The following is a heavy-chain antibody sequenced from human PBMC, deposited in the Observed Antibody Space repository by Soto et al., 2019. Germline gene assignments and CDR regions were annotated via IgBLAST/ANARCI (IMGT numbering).Heavy chain of an antibody. CDR2: LIPLLGTP. D-gene: IGHD3-16*01. CDR3: ARTPPLGDGYISLYGALDI. J-gene: IGHJ3*02. Sequence: QVKLVQSGAEVKKPGSSVKVSCQASGPAFSSYAISWVRQAPGQGLEWMGGLIPLLGTPKYAPMFQDRVMITADESASTANMELSSLRSDDTAVYYCARTPPLGDGYISLYGALDIWGQGTLVPVTS. V-gene: IGHV1-69*01. CDR1: GPAFSSYA.